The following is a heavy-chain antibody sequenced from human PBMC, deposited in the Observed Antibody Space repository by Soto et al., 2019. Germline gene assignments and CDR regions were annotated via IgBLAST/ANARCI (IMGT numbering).Heavy chain of an antibody. Sequence: QVQLVESGGGVVQPGRSLRLSCAASGFTFRSYHMHWVRQAPGKGLEWVASISYDENNKYYTDSVKGRFTISRDNSKNTLYLQMNSLRAEDTAVYYGARAMDAAMASKDNWFDPWGQGTLVTVS. J-gene: IGHJ5*02. V-gene: IGHV3-30-3*01. CDR2: ISYDENNK. CDR3: ARAMDAAMASKDNWFDP. CDR1: GFTFRSYH. D-gene: IGHD5-18*01.